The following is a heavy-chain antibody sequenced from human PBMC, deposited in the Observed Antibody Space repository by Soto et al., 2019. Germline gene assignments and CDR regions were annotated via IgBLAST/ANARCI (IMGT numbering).Heavy chain of an antibody. V-gene: IGHV3-23*01. D-gene: IGHD6-19*01. CDR2: ISDGGGTT. CDR1: GFTFSNYA. Sequence: GGSLRLSCAASGFTFSNYAMNWVRQAPGKGLEWVSTISDGGGTTYYADSVKGRFTISRDNSKNTLYLQMNSLRAEDTAVYYCAKGKLWHYFDYWGKGTLVTVS. CDR3: AKGKLWHYFDY. J-gene: IGHJ4*02.